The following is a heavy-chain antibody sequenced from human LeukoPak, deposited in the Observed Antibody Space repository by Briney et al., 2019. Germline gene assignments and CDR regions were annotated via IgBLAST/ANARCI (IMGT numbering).Heavy chain of an antibody. D-gene: IGHD2-2*01. J-gene: IGHJ4*02. CDR1: GYTFTGYY. CDR2: INPNSGGT. CDR3: ARSDCSSTSCYVDY. V-gene: IGHV1-2*02. Sequence: ASVKVSCKASGYTFTGYYMHWVRQAPGQGLEWMGWINPNSGGTNYAQKFQGRVTMTRDTSISTAYMELSRLRSDDTAVYYCARSDCSSTSCYVDYWGQGTLVTVSS.